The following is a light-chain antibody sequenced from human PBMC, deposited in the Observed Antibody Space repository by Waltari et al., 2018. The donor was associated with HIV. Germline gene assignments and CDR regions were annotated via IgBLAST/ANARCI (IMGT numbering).Light chain of an antibody. V-gene: IGKV3-11*01. CDR1: QSVTTY. CDR3: LQDYNYPRT. Sequence: DIVLTQSPATLSLSPGERATLSCRASQSVTTYLAWYQQKPGQAPRLLIYDASNRASGIPARFSGSGSGTDFTLTISSLEPEDFAVYYCLQDYNYPRTFGQGTKVEIK. CDR2: DAS. J-gene: IGKJ1*01.